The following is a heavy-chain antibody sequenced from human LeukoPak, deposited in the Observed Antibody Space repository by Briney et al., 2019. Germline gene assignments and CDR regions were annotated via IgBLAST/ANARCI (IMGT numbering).Heavy chain of an antibody. J-gene: IGHJ5*02. Sequence: ASVKVSCKASGYTFTDYLLHWVRQAPGQRLEWMGWINPNSGDTKYAQKFQGRVTMTRVTSIATAYMELNRLRSDDTAVYYCARGFQRLEHWDWLDPWGQGTLVTVAS. D-gene: IGHD6-25*01. CDR1: GYTFTDYL. CDR3: ARGFQRLEHWDWLDP. V-gene: IGHV1-2*02. CDR2: INPNSGDT.